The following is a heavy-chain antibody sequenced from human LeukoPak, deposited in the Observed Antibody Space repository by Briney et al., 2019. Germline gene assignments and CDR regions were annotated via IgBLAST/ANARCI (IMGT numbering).Heavy chain of an antibody. CDR3: AKSGYNRFDY. J-gene: IGHJ4*02. CDR2: ISGSGSGGST. Sequence: PGGSLRLSCAASGFTFSSHDMHWVRQAPGKGLEWVSNISGSGSGGSTYYADSVKGRFTISRDNSKNTLYLQMNSLRAEDTAVYYCAKSGYNRFDYWGQGTLVTVSS. D-gene: IGHD5-24*01. CDR1: GFTFSSHD. V-gene: IGHV3-23*01.